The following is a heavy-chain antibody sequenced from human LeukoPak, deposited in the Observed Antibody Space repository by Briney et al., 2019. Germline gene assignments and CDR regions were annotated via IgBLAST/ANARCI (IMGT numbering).Heavy chain of an antibody. J-gene: IGHJ4*02. Sequence: ASVKVSCKASGYTFTGHYMHWVRQAPGQGLEWMGWINPNSGGTNYAQKFQGRVTMTRDTSINTAYMELRRLRSDDTAVYYCARDVYSGGWYGYWGQGTLVTVSS. V-gene: IGHV1-2*02. D-gene: IGHD6-19*01. CDR2: INPNSGGT. CDR3: ARDVYSGGWYGY. CDR1: GYTFTGHY.